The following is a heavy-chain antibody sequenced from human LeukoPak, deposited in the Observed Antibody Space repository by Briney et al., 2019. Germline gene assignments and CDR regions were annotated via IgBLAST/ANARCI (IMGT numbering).Heavy chain of an antibody. D-gene: IGHD5-18*01. CDR2: IFPSGGEI. CDR1: GFTFSNAW. J-gene: IGHJ4*02. CDR3: ATYRQVLLPFES. Sequence: GGSLRLSCAASGFTFSNAWMIWVRQPPGKGLEWVSSIFPSGGEIHYADSVRGRFTISRDNSKSILSLQMNSLRAEDTAIYYCATYRQVLLPFESWGQGTLVTVSS. V-gene: IGHV3-23*01.